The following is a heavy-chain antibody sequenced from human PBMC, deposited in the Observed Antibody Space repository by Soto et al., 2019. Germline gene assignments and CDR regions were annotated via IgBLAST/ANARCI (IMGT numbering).Heavy chain of an antibody. CDR2: INPSGGST. D-gene: IGHD4-17*01. V-gene: IGHV1-46*03. J-gene: IGHJ4*02. CDR1: GYTFTSYY. Sequence: QVQMVQSGAEVKKPGASVKVSCKTSGYTFTSYYIHWVRQAPGQGLECMGIINPSGGSTSYAQKFQGRVIMTRDTSTSTVYMELSSLRSEDTAVYYCARGLTVTGFDYWVQGTLVTVSS. CDR3: ARGLTVTGFDY.